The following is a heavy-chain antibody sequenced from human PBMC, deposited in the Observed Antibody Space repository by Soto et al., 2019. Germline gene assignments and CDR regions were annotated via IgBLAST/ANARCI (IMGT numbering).Heavy chain of an antibody. CDR1: GYTFSDYY. J-gene: IGHJ4*02. D-gene: IGHD6-19*01. V-gene: IGHV1-2*02. CDR3: ARLQIEVAGSN. Sequence: ASVKVSCKXSGYTFSDYYMHWVRQAPGQGLEWMGWINANSGGTTYAQKSQGRVTMTRDTSTSTAYMELSRLSSDDTAIYYCARLQIEVAGSNWGQGTQVTVSS. CDR2: INANSGGT.